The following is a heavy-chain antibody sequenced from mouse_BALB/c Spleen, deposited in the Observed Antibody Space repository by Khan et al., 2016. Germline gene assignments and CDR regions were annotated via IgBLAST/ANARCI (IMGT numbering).Heavy chain of an antibody. J-gene: IGHJ2*01. CDR1: GFTFSSFG. CDR3: GRGDY. V-gene: IGHV5-17*02. CDR2: IRSGSSAI. Sequence: EVELVESGGGLVQPGGSRKLSCAASGFTFSSFGMHWVRPAPEKGLEWVAFIRSGSSAIYYADTVQGRFTISRDNPKHTQYLQMTGLRSEDTAMYYCGRGDYWGQGTTLTVSS.